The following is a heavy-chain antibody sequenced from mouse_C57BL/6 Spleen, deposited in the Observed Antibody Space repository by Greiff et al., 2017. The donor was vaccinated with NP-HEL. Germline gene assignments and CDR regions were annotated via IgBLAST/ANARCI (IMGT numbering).Heavy chain of an antibody. CDR2: ISSGGSYT. CDR3: ARLGTTDYYAMDY. V-gene: IGHV5-6*01. Sequence: EVQLQQSGGDLVKPGGSLKLSCAASGFTFSSYGMSWVRQTPDKRLEWVATISSGGSYTYYPDSVKGRFTISRDNAKNTLYLQMSSLKSEDTAMYYCARLGTTDYYAMDYWGQGTSVTVSS. J-gene: IGHJ4*01. D-gene: IGHD1-1*01. CDR1: GFTFSSYG.